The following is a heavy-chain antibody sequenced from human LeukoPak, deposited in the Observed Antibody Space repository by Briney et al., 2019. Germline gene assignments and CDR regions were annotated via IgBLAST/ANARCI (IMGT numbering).Heavy chain of an antibody. D-gene: IGHD3-22*01. CDR2: IWSEGSNE. CDR1: GFTFTTYG. V-gene: IGHV3-33*01. CDR3: ARDWARGNSGYNDF. Sequence: SGRSLRLSCVASGFTFTTYGMHWVRQAPGKGLEWVAVIWSEGSNEYYADSVKGRFTVSRDNSKNTLFLQMNSLRAEDTAVYYCARDWARGNSGYNDFWGQGTLVTVSS. J-gene: IGHJ4*02.